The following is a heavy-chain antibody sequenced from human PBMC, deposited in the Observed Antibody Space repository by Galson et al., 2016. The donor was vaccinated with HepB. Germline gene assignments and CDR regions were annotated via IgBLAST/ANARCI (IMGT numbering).Heavy chain of an antibody. CDR3: ARDRYSSGRYFAFEI. Sequence: SVKVSCKASGATFSRYAISWIRQAPGQGLKWMGGIIPVIGTPDYAPKFEGRVTITADESTNTAYMDLGSLRFEDTAVYYCARDRYSSGRYFAFEIWGQGTMVTVST. D-gene: IGHD6-19*01. CDR2: IIPVIGTP. V-gene: IGHV1-69*13. J-gene: IGHJ3*02. CDR1: GATFSRYA.